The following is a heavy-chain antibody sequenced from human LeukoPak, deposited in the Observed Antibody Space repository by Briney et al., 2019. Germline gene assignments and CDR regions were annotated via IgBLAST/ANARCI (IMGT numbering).Heavy chain of an antibody. V-gene: IGHV1-18*04. CDR2: ISAYNGNT. CDR3: ARASRGYRNYFDY. CDR1: GYTFTSYY. J-gene: IGHJ4*02. Sequence: ASVKVSCKASGYTFTSYYMHWVRQAPGQGLEWMGWISAYNGNTNYAQKLQGRVTMTTDTSTSTAYMELRSLRSDDTAVYYCARASRGYRNYFDYWGQGTLVTVSS. D-gene: IGHD1-26*01.